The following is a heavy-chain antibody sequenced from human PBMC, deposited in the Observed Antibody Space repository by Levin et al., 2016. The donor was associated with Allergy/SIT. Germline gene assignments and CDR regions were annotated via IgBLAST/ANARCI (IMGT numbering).Heavy chain of an antibody. J-gene: IGHJ4*02. V-gene: IGHV4-61*02. CDR3: ARVVDTAMPLLD. Sequence: SETLSLTCTVSGGSISSGSYYWSWIRQPAGKGLEWIGRIYTSGSTNYNPSLKSRVTISVDTSKNQFSLKLSSVTAADTAVYYCARVVDTAMPLLDWGQGTLVTVSS. CDR2: IYTSGST. D-gene: IGHD5-18*01. CDR1: GGSISSGSYY.